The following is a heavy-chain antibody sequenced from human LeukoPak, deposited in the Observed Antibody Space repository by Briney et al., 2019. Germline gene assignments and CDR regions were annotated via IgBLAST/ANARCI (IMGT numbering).Heavy chain of an antibody. D-gene: IGHD3-10*01. J-gene: IGHJ4*02. Sequence: PGGSLRLSCAASGFTFRSYEMNWVRQAPGKGLEWVSYITSSGNTIYYADSVKGRFTISRDSAKNSLYLQMNSLRAEDTAVYYCARFSGSGSYYDYWGQGALVTVSS. CDR2: ITSSGNTI. V-gene: IGHV3-48*03. CDR3: ARFSGSGSYYDY. CDR1: GFTFRSYE.